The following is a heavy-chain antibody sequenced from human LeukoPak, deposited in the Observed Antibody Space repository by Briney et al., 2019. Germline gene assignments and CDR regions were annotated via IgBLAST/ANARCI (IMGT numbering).Heavy chain of an antibody. Sequence: GGSPRLSCAASGFTFSSYSMNWVRQAPGKGLEWVSYISSSSSTIYYADSVKGRFSISRDNAKNSLYLQMNSLRAEDTAVYYCARIHGSGFLDVWGKGTTVTVSS. CDR3: ARIHGSGFLDV. CDR1: GFTFSSYS. J-gene: IGHJ6*04. V-gene: IGHV3-48*01. CDR2: ISSSSSTI. D-gene: IGHD3-10*01.